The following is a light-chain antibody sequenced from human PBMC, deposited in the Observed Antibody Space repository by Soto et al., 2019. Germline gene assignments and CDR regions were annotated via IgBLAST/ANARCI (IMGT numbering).Light chain of an antibody. CDR3: SSYTGSSTPVV. CDR1: SSDVGGYNY. J-gene: IGLJ2*01. Sequence: QSALTQPASVSGSLGQSITISCTGTSSDVGGYNYVSWYQHYPGKAPKLMIYDVSNRPSGVSNRFSGSKSGNTASLTISGLQAEDEADYYCSSYTGSSTPVVIGGGTKQTVL. CDR2: DVS. V-gene: IGLV2-14*03.